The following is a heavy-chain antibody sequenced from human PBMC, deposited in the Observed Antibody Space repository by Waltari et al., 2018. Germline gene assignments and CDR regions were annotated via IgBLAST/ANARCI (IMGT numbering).Heavy chain of an antibody. D-gene: IGHD6-19*01. J-gene: IGHJ4*02. CDR1: GYSISSGYY. CDR3: ARSIAVAGTPMGY. CDR2: IYHSGST. V-gene: IGHV4-38-2*01. Sequence: QVQLQESGPGLVKPSETLSLTCAVSGYSISSGYYWGWIRQPPGKGLEWIGSIYHSGSTYYNPSLKSRVTISVDTSKNQFSLKLSSVTAADTAVYYCARSIAVAGTPMGYWGQGTLVIVSS.